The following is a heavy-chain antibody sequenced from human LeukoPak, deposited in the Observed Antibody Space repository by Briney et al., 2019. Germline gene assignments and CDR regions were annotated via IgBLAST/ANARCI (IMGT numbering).Heavy chain of an antibody. V-gene: IGHV3-23*01. D-gene: IGHD5-18*01. Sequence: PGGSLRLSCAASGFTFSSYAMGWVCQAPGKGLEWVSAISGSGGSTYYADSVKGRFTISRDNSKNTLYLQMNSLRAEDTAVYYCAKFPPSLVDTAMAFDYWGQGTLVTVSS. CDR2: ISGSGGST. CDR1: GFTFSSYA. J-gene: IGHJ4*02. CDR3: AKFPPSLVDTAMAFDY.